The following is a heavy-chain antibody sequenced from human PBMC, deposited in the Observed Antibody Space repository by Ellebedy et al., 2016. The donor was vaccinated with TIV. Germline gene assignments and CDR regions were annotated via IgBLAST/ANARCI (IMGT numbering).Heavy chain of an antibody. CDR3: ARSDYVWGSPLH. D-gene: IGHD3-16*01. CDR1: GFTFSSYG. J-gene: IGHJ4*02. CDR2: ISYDGSNK. V-gene: IGHV3-30*03. Sequence: GGSLRLSCAASGFTFSSYGMHWVRQAPGKGLEWVAVISYDGSNKYYADSVKGRFTISRDNSKNTLYLQMNSLRAEDTAVYYCARSDYVWGSPLHWGQGTLVTVSS.